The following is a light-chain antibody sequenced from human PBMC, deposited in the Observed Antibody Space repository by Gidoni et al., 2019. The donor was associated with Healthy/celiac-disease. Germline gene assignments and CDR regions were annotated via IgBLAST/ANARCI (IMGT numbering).Light chain of an antibody. Sequence: SSELTQDPAVSVALGQTVRITCQGDSLRSYYASWYQQKPGQAPVLVIYGKNNRPSGIPDRFSGSSSGYTASLTITGAQAEDEADYYCNSRDSSGKDVVFGGGTKLTVL. J-gene: IGLJ2*01. CDR3: NSRDSSGKDVV. CDR1: SLRSYY. V-gene: IGLV3-19*01. CDR2: GKN.